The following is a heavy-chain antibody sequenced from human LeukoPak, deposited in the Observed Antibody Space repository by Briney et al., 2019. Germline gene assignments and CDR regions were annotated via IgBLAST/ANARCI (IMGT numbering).Heavy chain of an antibody. V-gene: IGHV3-15*01. Sequence: GGSLTLSCATSGFIFSNAWMRWVRQAPGKGLEWVGQIRSETDGGKTDYAAPVKGRFTISRADSKNTLYLQMHSLKTEDTAVYYCTTVSLVRGVITYFDYWGQGTLVTVSS. CDR1: GFIFSNAW. CDR3: TTVSLVRGVITYFDY. D-gene: IGHD3-10*01. J-gene: IGHJ4*02. CDR2: IRSETDGGKT.